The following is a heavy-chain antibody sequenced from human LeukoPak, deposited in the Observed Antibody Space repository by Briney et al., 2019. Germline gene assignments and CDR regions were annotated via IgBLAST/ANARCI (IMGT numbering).Heavy chain of an antibody. CDR3: TTEGGFWGYHALDL. D-gene: IGHD7-27*01. V-gene: IGHV3-15*01. Sequence: GGSLRLSCVASAFTFRNAWMRWVPQAPGKGREGIGRVRSEAKGGTTDYAAPVKGRCYISRDDATNTLYLQMDSLKIEDAAVYFCTTEGGFWGYHALDLWGRGTTVTVSS. CDR1: AFTFRNAW. CDR2: VRSEAKGGTT. J-gene: IGHJ3*01.